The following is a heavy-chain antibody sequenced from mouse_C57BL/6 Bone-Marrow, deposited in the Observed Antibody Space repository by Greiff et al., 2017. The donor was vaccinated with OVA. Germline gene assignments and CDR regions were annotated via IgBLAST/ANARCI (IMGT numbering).Heavy chain of an antibody. CDR2: ISYDGSN. Sequence: EVQRVESGPGLVKPSQSLSLTCSVTGYSITSGYYWNWIRQFPGNKLEWMGYISYDGSNNYNPSLKNRISITRDTSKNQFFLKLNSVTTEDTATYYCAREEGTVVAHWYFDVWGTGTTVTVSS. J-gene: IGHJ1*03. CDR1: GYSITSGYY. D-gene: IGHD1-1*01. V-gene: IGHV3-6*01. CDR3: AREEGTVVAHWYFDV.